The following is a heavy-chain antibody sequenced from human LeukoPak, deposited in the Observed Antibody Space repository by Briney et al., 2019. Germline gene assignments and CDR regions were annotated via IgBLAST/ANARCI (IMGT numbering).Heavy chain of an antibody. J-gene: IGHJ4*02. CDR2: IYYSGST. CDR3: ARWIPSGSSFDY. V-gene: IGHV4-59*01. D-gene: IGHD2-15*01. Sequence: PSETLSLTYTVSGGSISSNYWSWIRQPPGKGLEWIGYIYYSGSTYYNPSLKSRVTISAETSKNQFSLRLNSVTAADTAMYYCARWIPSGSSFDYWGQGNLVTVSS. CDR1: GGSISSNY.